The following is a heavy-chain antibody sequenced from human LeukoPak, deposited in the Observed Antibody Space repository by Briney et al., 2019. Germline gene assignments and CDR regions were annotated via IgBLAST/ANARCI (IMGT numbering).Heavy chain of an antibody. J-gene: IGHJ5*02. Sequence: PGGSLRLSCAASGFTFDDYGMSWVRQAPGKGLEWVSYISSSSSTIYYADSVKGRFTISRDNAKNSLYLQMNSLRAEDTAVYYCARDPRGGSFPSWFDPWGQGTLVTVSS. CDR3: ARDPRGGSFPSWFDP. CDR2: ISSSSSTI. D-gene: IGHD5-12*01. V-gene: IGHV3-48*01. CDR1: GFTFDDYG.